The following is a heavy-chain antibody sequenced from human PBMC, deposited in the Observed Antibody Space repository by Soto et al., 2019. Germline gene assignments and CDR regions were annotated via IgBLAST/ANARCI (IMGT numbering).Heavy chain of an antibody. CDR1: GFSFISYA. J-gene: IGHJ4*02. Sequence: ASVKVSCKSSGFSFISYAIEWVRQAPGHRLEWMGWINVATGNTKYSQQFQGRVPITRDASASTAYMELNGLTSDDTAIYYCAREHDDWSGYSFDFWGQGTLVTVYS. CDR2: INVATGNT. D-gene: IGHD3-3*01. CDR3: AREHDDWSGYSFDF. V-gene: IGHV1-3*01.